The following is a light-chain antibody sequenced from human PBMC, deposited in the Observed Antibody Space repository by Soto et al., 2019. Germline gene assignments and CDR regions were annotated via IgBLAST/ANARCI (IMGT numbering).Light chain of an antibody. V-gene: IGKV3-15*01. J-gene: IGKJ1*01. CDR2: GAS. Sequence: EIVMTQSPATLSVSPGERATLSCRASQSVSSNLVWYQQKPGQAPRVLIYGASTRATGIPARFSGSGSGTEFTLTISNLQSEDFAVYYCHQYNNWPPSTFGQGTKV. CDR3: HQYNNWPPST. CDR1: QSVSSN.